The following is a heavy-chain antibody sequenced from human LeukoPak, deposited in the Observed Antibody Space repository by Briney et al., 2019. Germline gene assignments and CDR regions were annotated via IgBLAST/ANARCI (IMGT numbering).Heavy chain of an antibody. CDR1: GGSISSSNW. Sequence: PSGTLSLTCAVSGGSISSSNWWNWVRQPPGKGLEWIGESYHSGSTNYNPSLKSRVTISVDKSKNQFSLKLSSVTAADTAVYYCARVGLGYSRRYDYWGQGTLVTVSS. D-gene: IGHD5-18*01. CDR3: ARVGLGYSRRYDY. CDR2: SYHSGST. J-gene: IGHJ4*02. V-gene: IGHV4-4*02.